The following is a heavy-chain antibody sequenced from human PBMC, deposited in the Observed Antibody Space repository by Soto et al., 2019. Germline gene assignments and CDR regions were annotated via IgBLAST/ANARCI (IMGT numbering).Heavy chain of an antibody. J-gene: IGHJ3*02. CDR1: GFTFSSFA. CDR3: ARGQCWGGECYSRDAFDI. D-gene: IGHD2-21*01. CDR2: ISYHGRNK. V-gene: IGHV3-30*04. Sequence: QVQLVESGGGVVQPGRSPRLSCAASGFTFSSFAMYWVRQAPGRGLEWMAVISYHGRNKYYADSVKGRSTISRDNSKDTLYLQMNSLRDEDTAMYYCARGQCWGGECYSRDAFDIWGQGTKVTVS.